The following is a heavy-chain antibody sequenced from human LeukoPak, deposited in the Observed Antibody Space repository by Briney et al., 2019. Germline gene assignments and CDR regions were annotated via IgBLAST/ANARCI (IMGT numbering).Heavy chain of an antibody. V-gene: IGHV3-21*01. J-gene: IGHJ4*02. Sequence: GGSLRHSCAASGFTFSSYSMNWVRQAPGKGLEWVSSISSSSGYIYYADSVKGRFTISRDNAKNSLYLQMNSLRAEDTAVYYCARGQAIVGATNYWGQGTLVTVSS. D-gene: IGHD1-26*01. CDR1: GFTFSSYS. CDR3: ARGQAIVGATNY. CDR2: ISSSSGYI.